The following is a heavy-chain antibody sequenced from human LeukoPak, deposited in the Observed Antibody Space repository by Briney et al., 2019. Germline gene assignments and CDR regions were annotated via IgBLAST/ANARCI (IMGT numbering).Heavy chain of an antibody. CDR3: VRDPGTTIDS. V-gene: IGHV4-59*01. CDR2: IYYSGST. D-gene: IGHD1/OR15-1a*01. CDR1: GGSISSYY. J-gene: IGHJ4*02. Sequence: SETLSLTCTVSGGSISSYYWSWIRQPPGMGLEWIGYIYYSGSTNYNPSLKSRVTISVDTSKNQFSLKLNSVTAADTAVYYCVRDPGTTIDSWGQGILVTVSS.